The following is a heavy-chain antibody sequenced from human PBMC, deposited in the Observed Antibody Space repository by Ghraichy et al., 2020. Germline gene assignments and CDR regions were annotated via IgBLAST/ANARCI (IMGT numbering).Heavy chain of an antibody. D-gene: IGHD6-19*01. Sequence: GGSLRLSCSASGFTFSSYRMNWVRQAPGKGLECMAIINQDGSGKYYVDSVKGRFTISRDNAKNSLYLQMDSLRAEDTAVYYCARASGSGWSDVWGQGTTVSVSS. CDR2: INQDGSGK. CDR3: ARASGSGWSDV. J-gene: IGHJ6*02. CDR1: GFTFSSYR. V-gene: IGHV3-7*01.